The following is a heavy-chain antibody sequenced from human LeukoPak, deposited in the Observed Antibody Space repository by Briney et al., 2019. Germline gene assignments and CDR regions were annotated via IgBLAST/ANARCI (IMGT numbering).Heavy chain of an antibody. D-gene: IGHD6-13*01. V-gene: IGHV5-10-1*01. CDR2: IDPSDSYT. Sequence: RGESLKVSCKASGYSFTSYWISWVRQMPGKGLEWMGRIDPSDSYTNYSPSFQGHVTISADKSISTAYLQWSSLKASDTAMYYCARIAAAGTWDFDYWGQGTLVTVSS. CDR3: ARIAAAGTWDFDY. CDR1: GYSFTSYW. J-gene: IGHJ4*02.